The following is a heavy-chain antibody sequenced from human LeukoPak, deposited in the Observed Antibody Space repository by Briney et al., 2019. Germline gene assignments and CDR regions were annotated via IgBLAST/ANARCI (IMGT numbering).Heavy chain of an antibody. D-gene: IGHD3-22*01. Sequence: ASVKVSCKASGYTFTGYYMHWVRQAPGQGLEWMGWINPNSGGTNYAQKFQGRVTMTRDTSISTACMELSRLRSDDTAVYYCAREEKNYYDSSGYPLDYWGQGTLVTVSS. CDR2: INPNSGGT. CDR3: AREEKNYYDSSGYPLDY. CDR1: GYTFTGYY. V-gene: IGHV1-2*02. J-gene: IGHJ4*02.